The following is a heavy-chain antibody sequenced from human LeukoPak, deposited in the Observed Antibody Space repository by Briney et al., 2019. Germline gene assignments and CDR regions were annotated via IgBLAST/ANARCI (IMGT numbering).Heavy chain of an antibody. J-gene: IGHJ5*02. CDR1: GGSISSGSYY. V-gene: IGHV4-39*07. D-gene: IGHD3-10*01. Sequence: PSQTLSLTCTVSGGSISSGSYYWSWIRQPPGKGLEWIGEINHSGSTNYNPSLKSRVTISVDTSKNQFSLKLSSVTAADTAVYYCARGLYRGSGSYFLGRNWFDPWGLGTLVTVSS. CDR2: INHSGST. CDR3: ARGLYRGSGSYFLGRNWFDP.